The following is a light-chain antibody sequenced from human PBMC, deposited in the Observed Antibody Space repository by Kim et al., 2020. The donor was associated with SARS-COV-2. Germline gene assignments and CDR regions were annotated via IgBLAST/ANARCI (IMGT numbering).Light chain of an antibody. CDR1: HEIRNY. Sequence: ASVGDRDISNCLSNHEIRNYLGVYEQNPGRAPKRLSYGSSSLQSGVPSRFSGSGSGTEFTLTISSVQPEDFATYFCLQHNTYPNTFGQGTRLEIK. CDR3: LQHNTYPNT. CDR2: GSS. J-gene: IGKJ5*01. V-gene: IGKV1-17*01.